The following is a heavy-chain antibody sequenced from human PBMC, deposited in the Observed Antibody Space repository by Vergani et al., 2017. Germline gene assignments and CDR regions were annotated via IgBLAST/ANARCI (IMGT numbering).Heavy chain of an antibody. CDR1: GFTFDDYA. J-gene: IGHJ6*02. V-gene: IGHV3-43D*03. D-gene: IGHD6-13*01. CDR2: ISWDGGST. CDR3: AKDQQPTGYYYYGMDV. Sequence: VQLVESGGVVVQPGGSLRLSCAASGFTFDDYAMHWVRQAPGKGLEWVSLISWDGGSTYYADSVKGRFTISRDNSKNSLYLQMNSLRAEDTALYYCAKDQQPTGYYYYGMDVWGQGTTVTVSS.